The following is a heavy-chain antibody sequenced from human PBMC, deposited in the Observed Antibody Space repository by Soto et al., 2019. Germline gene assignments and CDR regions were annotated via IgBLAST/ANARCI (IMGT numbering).Heavy chain of an antibody. D-gene: IGHD3-3*01. CDR2: INHSGST. CDR1: GGSFSGYY. Sequence: ASETLSLTCAVYGGSFSGYYWSWIRQPPGKGLEWIGEINHSGSTNYNPSLKSRVTISVDTSKNQFSLKLSSVTAADTAVYYCARGLRYYDFWSGYSSYYYFDYWGQGTLVTVSS. CDR3: ARGLRYYDFWSGYSSYYYFDY. V-gene: IGHV4-34*01. J-gene: IGHJ4*02.